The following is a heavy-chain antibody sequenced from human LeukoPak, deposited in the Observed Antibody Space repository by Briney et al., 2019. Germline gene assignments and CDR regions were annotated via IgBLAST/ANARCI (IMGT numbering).Heavy chain of an antibody. CDR2: IYYSGST. Sequence: PSETLSLTCTVSGGSISSTSYQWGWIRQPPGKGLEWIGSIYYSGSTYYNPSLKSRVTISVDTSKNQFSLKLSSVTAADTAVYYCARVYYYDSSGYYYVFDYWGQGTLVTVSS. CDR3: ARVYYYDSSGYYYVFDY. J-gene: IGHJ4*02. V-gene: IGHV4-39*07. CDR1: GGSISSTSYQ. D-gene: IGHD3-22*01.